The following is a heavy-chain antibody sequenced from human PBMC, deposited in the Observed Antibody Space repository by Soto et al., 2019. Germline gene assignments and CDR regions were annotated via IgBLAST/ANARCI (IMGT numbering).Heavy chain of an antibody. Sequence: SVKVSCKASGGTFSSYAISWVRQAPGQGLEWMGGIIPIFGTANYAQKFQGRVTITADESTSTAYLELSSLRSEDTAVYYCARRGRCGGGAWGYCSSTSCSRAHYYYGMDVWGQGTT. CDR2: IIPIFGTA. D-gene: IGHD2-2*01. CDR1: GGTFSSYA. CDR3: ARRGRCGGGAWGYCSSTSCSRAHYYYGMDV. V-gene: IGHV1-69*13. J-gene: IGHJ6*02.